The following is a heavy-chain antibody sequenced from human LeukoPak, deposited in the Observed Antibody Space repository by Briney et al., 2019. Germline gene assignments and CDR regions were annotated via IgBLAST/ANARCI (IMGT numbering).Heavy chain of an antibody. V-gene: IGHV4-34*01. CDR1: GGSFSGYY. CDR2: INHSGST. CDR3: ARGRYYYYGMDV. J-gene: IGHJ6*02. Sequence: SETLSLTCAVYGGSFSGYYWSWIRQPPGKGLEWIGEINHSGSTNYNPSLKSRVTISVDTSKNQFSLKLSSVTAADTAVYYCARGRYYYYGMDVWGQGTMVTVSS.